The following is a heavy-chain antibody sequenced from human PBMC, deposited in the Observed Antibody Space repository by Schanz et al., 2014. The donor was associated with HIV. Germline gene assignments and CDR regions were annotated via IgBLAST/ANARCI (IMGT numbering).Heavy chain of an antibody. D-gene: IGHD3-10*01. V-gene: IGHV3-7*03. J-gene: IGHJ4*02. Sequence: EVKLVESGGGLVQPGGSLTLSCAASGFTFEKQWMSWVRQFPGKGLEWVANINPDGDQKAHVASVEGRFSISRDNSKNTLYLQMSSLRAEDTAVYYCARPWPRGVLRGSPGYFDYWGQGTLVTVSS. CDR3: ARPWPRGVLRGSPGYFDY. CDR1: GFTFEKQW. CDR2: INPDGDQK.